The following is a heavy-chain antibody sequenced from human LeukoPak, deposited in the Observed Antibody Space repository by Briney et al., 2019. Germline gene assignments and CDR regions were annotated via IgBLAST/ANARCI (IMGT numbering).Heavy chain of an antibody. D-gene: IGHD3-16*01. CDR3: ANGFGD. CDR2: IRNKANSYTT. J-gene: IGHJ4*02. V-gene: IGHV3-72*01. Sequence: GGSLRLSCAASGFTFSSYAMHWVRQAPGKGLEWVGRIRNKANSYTTEYAASVKGRFTISRDDSKNSLYLQMNSLKTEDTALYYCANGFGDWGQGTLVTVSS. CDR1: GFTFSSYA.